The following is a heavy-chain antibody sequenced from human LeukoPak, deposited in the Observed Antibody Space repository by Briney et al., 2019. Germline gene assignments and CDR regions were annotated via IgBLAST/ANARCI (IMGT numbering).Heavy chain of an antibody. V-gene: IGHV3-33*01. CDR1: GFTFNTYG. Sequence: PGGSLRLSCVASGFTFNTYGMHWVRQAPGKGLEWVAIIWYDGTNTNYGDSVKGRFTISRDNPKSTLYLQMNSLRAEDTAVYYCARLQASTGYYSLDYWGQGTLVTVSS. J-gene: IGHJ4*02. CDR3: ARLQASTGYYSLDY. CDR2: IWYDGTNT. D-gene: IGHD3-22*01.